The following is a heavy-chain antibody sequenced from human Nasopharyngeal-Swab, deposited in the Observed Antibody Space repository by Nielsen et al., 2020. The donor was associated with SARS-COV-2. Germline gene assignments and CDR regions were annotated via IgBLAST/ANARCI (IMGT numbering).Heavy chain of an antibody. CDR2: ISSSSTI. CDR3: AKGKVADSFDY. Sequence: GESLKISCAASGFTFSSYRMTWVRQAPGKGLEWVSYISSSSTISYADSVKGRFTISRDNSKNTLYLQMNSLRAEDTAVYYCAKGKVADSFDYWGQGTLVTVSS. CDR1: GFTFSSYR. J-gene: IGHJ4*02. V-gene: IGHV3-48*01. D-gene: IGHD6-19*01.